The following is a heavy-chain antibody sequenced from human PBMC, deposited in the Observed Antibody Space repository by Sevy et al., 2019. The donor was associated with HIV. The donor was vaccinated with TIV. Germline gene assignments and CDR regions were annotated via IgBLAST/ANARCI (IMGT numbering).Heavy chain of an antibody. V-gene: IGHV3-66*01. Sequence: GGSLRLSCAASGFTVSSNYMSWVRQAPGKGLEWVSVIYSGGSTYYADSVKGRFTISRDYSNNTLYLQMNSLRAEDTAVYYCAREGAGDAVGIWGQVTMVTVSS. J-gene: IGHJ3*02. CDR1: GFTVSSNY. CDR3: AREGAGDAVGI. D-gene: IGHD1-26*01. CDR2: IYSGGST.